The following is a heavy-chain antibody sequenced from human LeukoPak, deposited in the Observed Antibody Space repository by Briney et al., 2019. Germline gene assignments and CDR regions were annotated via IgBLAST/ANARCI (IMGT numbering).Heavy chain of an antibody. V-gene: IGHV3-74*01. J-gene: IGHJ4*02. Sequence: PGGSLRLSCAASGFTFSSYWMHWGRQAPGKGLVWVSRINSDGSSISYADSVKGRFTISRDNAKDTLYLQMNSLRAEDTAVYYCTRDREQQPTYDYWGQGTLVTVSS. CDR2: INSDGSSI. CDR1: GFTFSSYW. D-gene: IGHD6-13*01. CDR3: TRDREQQPTYDY.